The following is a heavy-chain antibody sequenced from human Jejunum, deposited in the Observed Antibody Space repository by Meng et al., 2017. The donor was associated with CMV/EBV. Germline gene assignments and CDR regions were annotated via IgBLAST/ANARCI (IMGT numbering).Heavy chain of an antibody. CDR1: TSGVG. D-gene: IGHD3-16*02. J-gene: IGHJ4*02. CDR2: IYWNDDK. CDR3: AHNSHHPWGTYRDYYSDY. Sequence: TSGVGVAWIRQPPGKALEWLALIYWNDDKRYISSLKSRLTVTKDTSKNQVVLTMTNMDPVDTATYYCAHNSHHPWGTYRDYYSDYWGQGTLVTVSS. V-gene: IGHV2-5*01.